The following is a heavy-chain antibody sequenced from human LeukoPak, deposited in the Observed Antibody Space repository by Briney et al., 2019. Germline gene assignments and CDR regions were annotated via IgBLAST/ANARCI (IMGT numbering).Heavy chain of an antibody. CDR3: ARDGGIVATIHAFDI. V-gene: IGHV3-66*01. CDR2: IYSGGST. D-gene: IGHD5-12*01. J-gene: IGHJ3*02. CDR1: GFTVSSNY. Sequence: GGSLRLSCAASGFTVSSNYMSWVRQAPGKGLEWVSVIYSGGSTYCADSVKGRFTISRDNSKNTLYLQMNSLRAEDTAVYYCARDGGIVATIHAFDIWGQGTMVTVSS.